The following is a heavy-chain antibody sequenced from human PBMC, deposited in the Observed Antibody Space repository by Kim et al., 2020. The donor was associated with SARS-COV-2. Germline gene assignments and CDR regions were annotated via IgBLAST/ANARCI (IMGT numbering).Heavy chain of an antibody. CDR1: EFALNNYY. D-gene: IGHD1-26*01. Sequence: GGSPRLSCAASEFALNNYYMNWIRQAPGKGLEWLSLITAGDASIYYADSAKGRFTVSRDNAKNTLYLQMNSLRAEDTAVYYCAREQWYRLDQWGHGTLVTVSS. CDR2: ITAGDASI. J-gene: IGHJ4*01. CDR3: AREQWYRLDQ. V-gene: IGHV3-11*01.